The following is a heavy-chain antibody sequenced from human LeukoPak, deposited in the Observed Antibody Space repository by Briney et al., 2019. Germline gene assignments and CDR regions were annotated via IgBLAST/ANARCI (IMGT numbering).Heavy chain of an antibody. J-gene: IGHJ5*01. V-gene: IGHV4-39*01. D-gene: IGHD3-10*01. CDR2: IYFSGNT. CDR3: ARHSSAPLTKYGSGTYLRWFDS. Sequence: PSETLSLTCSVSGGSIVTSGYHWGWIRQPPGRDLEWLGSIYFSGNTYFHPSLTSRVTISVDTSKSRFSLKLSSVTAADTAVYYCARHSSAPLTKYGSGTYLRWFDSWGQGTLVTVSS. CDR1: GGSIVTSGYH.